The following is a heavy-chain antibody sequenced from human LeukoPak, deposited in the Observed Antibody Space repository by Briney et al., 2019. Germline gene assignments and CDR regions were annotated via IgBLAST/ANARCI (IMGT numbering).Heavy chain of an antibody. CDR3: AREYCSGGSCYFNYWYFDL. V-gene: IGHV1-18*01. CDR1: GGTFSSYA. CDR2: ISAYNGNT. D-gene: IGHD2-15*01. J-gene: IGHJ2*01. Sequence: ASVKVSCKASGGTFSSYAISWVRQAPGQGLEWMGWISAYNGNTNYAQKLQGRVTMTTDTSTSTAYMELRSLRSDDTAVYYCAREYCSGGSCYFNYWYFDLWGRGTLVTVSS.